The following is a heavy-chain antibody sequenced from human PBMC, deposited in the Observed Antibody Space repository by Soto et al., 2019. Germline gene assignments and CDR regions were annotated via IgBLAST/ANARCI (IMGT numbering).Heavy chain of an antibody. V-gene: IGHV3-48*02. CDR1: GFTFSSYS. Sequence: GGSLRLSCAASGFTFSSYSMNWVRQAPGKGLEWVSYISSSSTIYYADSVKGRFTISRDNAKNSLYLQMNSLRDEDTAVYYCARYRVDDSSGYYLSYFDYWGQGTLVTVSS. CDR2: ISSSSTI. J-gene: IGHJ4*02. CDR3: ARYRVDDSSGYYLSYFDY. D-gene: IGHD3-22*01.